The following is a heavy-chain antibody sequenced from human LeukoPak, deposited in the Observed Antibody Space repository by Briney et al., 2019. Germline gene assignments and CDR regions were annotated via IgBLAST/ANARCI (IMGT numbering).Heavy chain of an antibody. CDR1: GGSISISGYY. CDR2: IYYSGST. V-gene: IGHV4-39*01. J-gene: IGHJ5*02. CDR3: ARHEYSGSYYGLSWFDP. D-gene: IGHD1-26*01. Sequence: PSETLSLTCTVSGGSISISGYYWGWIRQPPGKGLEWIASIYYSGSTYYNPSLKSRVTISVDTSKNQLSLKLSSLTAADTAVYYCARHEYSGSYYGLSWFDPWDQGTLVTVS.